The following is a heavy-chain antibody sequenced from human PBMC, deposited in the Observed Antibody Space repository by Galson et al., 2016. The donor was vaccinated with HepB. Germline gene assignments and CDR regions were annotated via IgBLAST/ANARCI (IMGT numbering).Heavy chain of an antibody. J-gene: IGHJ4*02. CDR2: ISGAGHSA. CDR1: GFTFTTYS. V-gene: IGHV3-23*01. Sequence: SLRLSCAASGFTFTTYSMNWVRQAPGKGLEWVSTISGAGHSAYYADSVKGRFTVSRDNSKNTLYLLLSSLTIDDSATYYCAKPAQVLSSSDNYYFESWGQGTLVVVSS. D-gene: IGHD6-6*01. CDR3: AKPAQVLSSSDNYYFES.